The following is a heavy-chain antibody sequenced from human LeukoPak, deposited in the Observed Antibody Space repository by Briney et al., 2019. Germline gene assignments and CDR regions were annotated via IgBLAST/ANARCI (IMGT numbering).Heavy chain of an antibody. J-gene: IGHJ3*02. V-gene: IGHV4-34*01. CDR2: INHSGST. CDR1: GGSFSGYY. CDR3: ARRPNGFDI. Sequence: SETLSLTCAVYGGSFSGYYWSWIRQPPGKGLEWIGEINHSGSTNYNPSLKSRVTISVDTSKNQFSLKLSFVTAADTAFYYCARRPNGFDIWGQGTMVTVSS.